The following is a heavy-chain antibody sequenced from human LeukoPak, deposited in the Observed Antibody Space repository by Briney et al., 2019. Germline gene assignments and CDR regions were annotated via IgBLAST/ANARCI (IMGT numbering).Heavy chain of an antibody. D-gene: IGHD6-19*01. Sequence: ESGPALVKPTQTLTLTCTFSGFSLTTNGMRVSWIRQPPGKTLEWLARIDWDDHKLYSTSLKTRLTISKDTSKNQVVLTMTNMDPVDTATYFCARMTSGWVIDYWGQGTLVTVSS. CDR3: ARMTSGWVIDY. V-gene: IGHV2-70*04. CDR2: IDWDDHK. J-gene: IGHJ4*02. CDR1: GFSLTTNGMR.